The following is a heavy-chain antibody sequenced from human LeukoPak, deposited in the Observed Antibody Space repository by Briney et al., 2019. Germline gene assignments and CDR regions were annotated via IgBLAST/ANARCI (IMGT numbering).Heavy chain of an antibody. D-gene: IGHD2-2*01. CDR2: IYHSGST. V-gene: IGHV4-30-2*01. CDR3: ARVPEYCSSTSCRRHFDY. J-gene: IGHJ4*02. Sequence: SQTLSLTCTVSGGSISSGGYYWSWIRQPPGKGLEWIGYIYHSGSTYYNPSLKSRVTISVDRSKNQFSLKLSSVTAADTAVYYCARVPEYCSSTSCRRHFDYWGQGTLVTVSS. CDR1: GGSISSGGYY.